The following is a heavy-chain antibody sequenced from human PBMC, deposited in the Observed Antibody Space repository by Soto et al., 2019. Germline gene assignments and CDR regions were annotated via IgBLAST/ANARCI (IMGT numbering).Heavy chain of an antibody. D-gene: IGHD1-1*01. CDR1: GFSFSDHA. J-gene: IGHJ5*02. CDR2: VAHDGTSK. Sequence: GGSLRLSCAASGFSFSDHAMHWVRRAPGKGLEWVALVAHDGTSKYYAGSVKGRFTISSDKSSNTLFLQMDSLDTEDTAVYYCARDNRRTGIVAEIDLGGRGTLVTVSS. V-gene: IGHV3-30-3*01. CDR3: ARDNRRTGIVAEIDL.